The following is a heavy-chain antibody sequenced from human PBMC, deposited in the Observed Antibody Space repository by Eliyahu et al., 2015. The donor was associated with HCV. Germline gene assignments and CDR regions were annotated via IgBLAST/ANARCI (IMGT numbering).Heavy chain of an antibody. D-gene: IGHD6-19*01. CDR3: AKDRTGYNSGWQGTIDY. CDR1: GFXLXTYX. Sequence: EVKLLESGGGLVQPGGSLXLSXXAXGFXLXTYXMSWXRQTPGKGLGWVSVISGSGGTTYYADSVKGRFTISRDNSKNTLYLQMNSLRAEDTAVYYCAKDRTGYNSGWQGTIDYWGQGTLVTVSS. CDR2: ISGSGGTT. V-gene: IGHV3-23*01. J-gene: IGHJ4*02.